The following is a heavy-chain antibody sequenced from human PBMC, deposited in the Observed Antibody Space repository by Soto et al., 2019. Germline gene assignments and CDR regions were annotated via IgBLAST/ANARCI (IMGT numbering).Heavy chain of an antibody. CDR1: GFTFSNAW. CDR3: TTEGYYYDSSGYPPFDY. D-gene: IGHD3-22*01. Sequence: PVGSLRLSCAASGFTFSNAWMSWVRQAPGEGLEWVGRIKSKTDGGTTDYAAPVKGRFTISRDDSKNTLYLQMNSLKTEDTAVYYCTTEGYYYDSSGYPPFDYWGQGTLVTVSS. CDR2: IKSKTDGGTT. V-gene: IGHV3-15*01. J-gene: IGHJ4*02.